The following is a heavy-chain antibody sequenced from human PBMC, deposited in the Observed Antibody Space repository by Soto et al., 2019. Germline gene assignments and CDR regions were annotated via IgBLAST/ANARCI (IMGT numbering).Heavy chain of an antibody. D-gene: IGHD3-3*01. CDR1: GYPFTTYG. V-gene: IGHV1-18*04. CDR2: ISTYNGNT. J-gene: IGHJ5*02. Sequence: GASVKVSCKASGYPFTTYGITWVRQAPGQGLEWMGWISTYNGNTNYAQSLQGRVTMTRETSSTTAYMELRSLRSDDTAVYYCASVMTTFGVVSKGPDRWGHGTLVTVSS. CDR3: ASVMTTFGVVSKGPDR.